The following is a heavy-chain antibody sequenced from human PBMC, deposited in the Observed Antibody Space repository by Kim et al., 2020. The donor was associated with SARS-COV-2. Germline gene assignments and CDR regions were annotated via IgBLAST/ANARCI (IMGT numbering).Heavy chain of an antibody. D-gene: IGHD5-18*01. V-gene: IGHV3-23*01. J-gene: IGHJ4*02. CDR3: ARVSYGDYVDH. CDR2: T. Sequence: TNNGNAVKGRFTISRDNSQNNVHLHMDSLRAEDTALYYCARVSYGDYVDHWGQGILVTVSS.